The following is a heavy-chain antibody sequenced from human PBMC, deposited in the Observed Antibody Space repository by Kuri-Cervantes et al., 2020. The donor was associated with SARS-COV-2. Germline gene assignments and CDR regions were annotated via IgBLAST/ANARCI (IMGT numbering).Heavy chain of an antibody. CDR3: ASSRYYYDSSGNLGY. V-gene: IGHV3-30*02. Sequence: GESLKISCTASGFTFKRYGMHWVRQAPGKGLEWVTFIRYDGGTKYYADSVKGRFTISRDNSKNTLYLQMNSLRAEDTAVYYCASSRYYYDSSGNLGYWGQGTLVTVSS. D-gene: IGHD3-22*01. CDR1: GFTFKRYG. CDR2: IRYDGGTK. J-gene: IGHJ4*02.